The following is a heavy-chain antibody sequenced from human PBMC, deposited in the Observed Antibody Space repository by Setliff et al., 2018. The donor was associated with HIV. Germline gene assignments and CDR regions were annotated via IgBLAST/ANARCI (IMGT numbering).Heavy chain of an antibody. CDR1: GFTFSRYS. CDR3: ARDLKTGIFDSSGYQSVF. V-gene: IGHV3-21*01. J-gene: IGHJ4*02. D-gene: IGHD3-22*01. Sequence: SGGSLRLSCVASGFTFSRYSMSWFRQAPGKGLEWVGLIYTSSDYMHYADSVRGRFTISRDDAKSSLYLHMNSLRAEDTAVYYCARDLKTGIFDSSGYQSVFWGQGTLVTVSS. CDR2: IYTSSDYM.